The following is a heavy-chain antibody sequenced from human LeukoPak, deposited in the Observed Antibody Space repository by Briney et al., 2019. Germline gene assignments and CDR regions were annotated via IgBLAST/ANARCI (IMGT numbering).Heavy chain of an antibody. CDR2: ISSNGGST. CDR1: GFTFSSYA. CDR3: VSSRRYYDSSGYPY. D-gene: IGHD3-22*01. Sequence: PGGSLRLSCSASGFTFSSYAMHWVRQAPGKGLEYVSAISSNGGSTYYADSVKGRFTISRDNSKNTLYLQVSSLRAEDTAVYYCVSSRRYYDSSGYPYWGQGTLVTVSS. V-gene: IGHV3-64D*09. J-gene: IGHJ4*02.